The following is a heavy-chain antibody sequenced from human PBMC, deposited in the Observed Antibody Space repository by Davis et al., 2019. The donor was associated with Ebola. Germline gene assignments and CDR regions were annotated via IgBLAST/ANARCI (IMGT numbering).Heavy chain of an antibody. CDR2: ISSSSSTI. J-gene: IGHJ5*02. D-gene: IGHD2-15*01. V-gene: IGHV3-48*02. CDR1: GFTFSSYA. Sequence: GESLKISCAASGFTFSSYAMSWVRQAPGKGLEWVSYISSSSSTIYYADSVKGRFTISRDNAKNSLYLQMNSLRDEDTAVYYCARERRCSGGSCYSSGWFDPWGQGTLVTVSS. CDR3: ARERRCSGGSCYSSGWFDP.